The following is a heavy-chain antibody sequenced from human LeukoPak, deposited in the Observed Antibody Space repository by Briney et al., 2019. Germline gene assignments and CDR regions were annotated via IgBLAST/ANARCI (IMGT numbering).Heavy chain of an antibody. V-gene: IGHV3-23*01. CDR3: AKHGAAAGFYNWFDH. Sequence: GGSLRLSCAASRFTFSSYAMSWVRQAPGKGLEWVSAISGSGGSTYYADSVKGRLTISRDNSKNTLCLQMNSLRAEDTAVYYCAKHGAAAGFYNWFDHWGRGTLVTVSS. D-gene: IGHD6-13*01. CDR2: ISGSGGST. CDR1: RFTFSSYA. J-gene: IGHJ5*02.